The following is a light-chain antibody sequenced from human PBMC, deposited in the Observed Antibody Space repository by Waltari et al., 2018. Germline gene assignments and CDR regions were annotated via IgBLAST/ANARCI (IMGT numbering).Light chain of an antibody. CDR2: HAS. CDR1: QSVTNY. Sequence: EIVLTQSPVILSLSPGETATLSCRASQSVTNYLAWYQQRPGQAPRLLIDHASNRATCIPARFSGSGSGTDFTLTINGLEPEDFAVYYCQQRGTWPPITFGQGTRLEIK. J-gene: IGKJ5*01. V-gene: IGKV3-11*01. CDR3: QQRGTWPPIT.